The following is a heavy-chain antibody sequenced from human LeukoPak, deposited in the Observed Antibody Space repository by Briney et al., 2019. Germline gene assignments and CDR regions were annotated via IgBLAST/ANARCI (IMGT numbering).Heavy chain of an antibody. J-gene: IGHJ4*02. CDR1: GFTFSSYA. V-gene: IGHV3-23*01. D-gene: IGHD3-22*01. CDR3: ANYYDSSGYQHY. Sequence: PGGSLRLSCAASGFTFSSYAMSWVRQAPGKGLEWVSAISGSGGSTYYADSVKGRFTISRDNSKNTLCLQMNSLRAEDTAVYYCANYYDSSGYQHYWGQGTLVTVSS. CDR2: ISGSGGST.